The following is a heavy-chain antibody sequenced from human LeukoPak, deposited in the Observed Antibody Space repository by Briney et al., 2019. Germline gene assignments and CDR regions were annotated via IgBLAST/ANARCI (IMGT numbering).Heavy chain of an antibody. J-gene: IGHJ4*02. CDR2: ISDSGST. Sequence: SETLSLTCTVSGGSMNNYYWSWIRQAPGKGLEWIGYISDSGSTNYNPSLRSRVTISVDTSKNQFSLKLSSVTAADTALYYCARDLGDTSYIDYWGQGTLVTVSS. D-gene: IGHD3-10*01. CDR1: GGSMNNYY. CDR3: ARDLGDTSYIDY. V-gene: IGHV4-59*01.